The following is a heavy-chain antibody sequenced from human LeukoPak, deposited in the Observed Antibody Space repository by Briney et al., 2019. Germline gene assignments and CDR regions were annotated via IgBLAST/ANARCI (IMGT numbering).Heavy chain of an antibody. Sequence: GGSLRLSCAGAGFTFRSYSMHWVRQAPGKGLEHISTITSDGGRTHYADSMKGRFTISRDNSKNTLYLQMSSLRAEDTAVYYCVKRKEPNHYWYFDVWGRGTLVTVS. CDR3: VKRKEPNHYWYFDV. CDR2: ITSDGGRT. V-gene: IGHV3-64D*06. J-gene: IGHJ2*01. D-gene: IGHD1-14*01. CDR1: GFTFRSYS.